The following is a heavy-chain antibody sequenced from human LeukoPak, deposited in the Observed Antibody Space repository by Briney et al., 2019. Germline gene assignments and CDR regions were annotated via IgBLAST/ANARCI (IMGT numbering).Heavy chain of an antibody. J-gene: IGHJ3*01. Sequence: SETLSLTCTVSGGSISSSNYYWGWIRQPPVKGLEWIGSIYYSGSTYYNPPLKSRVTISVDTSKNQFSLKLSSVSAADTAVYYCASRRGSFDAFDVWGQGTMVTVSS. CDR1: GGSISSSNYY. CDR2: IYYSGST. D-gene: IGHD3-10*01. V-gene: IGHV4-39*01. CDR3: ASRRGSFDAFDV.